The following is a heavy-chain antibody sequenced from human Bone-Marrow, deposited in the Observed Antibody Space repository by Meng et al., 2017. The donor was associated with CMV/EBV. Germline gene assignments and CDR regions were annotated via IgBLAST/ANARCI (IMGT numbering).Heavy chain of an antibody. J-gene: IGHJ5*02. V-gene: IGHV3-7*01. D-gene: IGHD4-11*01. CDR2: IKQDGSEK. Sequence: GGSLRLSCAASGFTFSSYWMSWVRQAPGKGLEWVANIKQDGSEKYYVDSVKGRFTISRDNAKNSLYLQMNSLRAEDTAVYYCARDFLYSDNWLDPWGQGTLVTVSS. CDR3: ARDFLYSDNWLDP. CDR1: GFTFSSYW.